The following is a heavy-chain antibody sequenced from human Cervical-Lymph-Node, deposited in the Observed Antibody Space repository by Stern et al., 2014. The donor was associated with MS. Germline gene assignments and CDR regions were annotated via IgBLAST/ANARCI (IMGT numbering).Heavy chain of an antibody. Sequence: QVKLVQSGADVKKPGSSVTVCCKASGGTFSSHAINWVRQATGQGLEWMGRVIPIVATTNYSQTFQGRVTITAYDSTTPVDMELSSRRSDDTAVYYCARPTTVTVGAMDVWGQGTTVTVSS. CDR2: VIPIVATT. CDR1: GGTFSSHA. D-gene: IGHD4-17*01. J-gene: IGHJ6*02. V-gene: IGHV1-69*18. CDR3: ARPTTVTVGAMDV.